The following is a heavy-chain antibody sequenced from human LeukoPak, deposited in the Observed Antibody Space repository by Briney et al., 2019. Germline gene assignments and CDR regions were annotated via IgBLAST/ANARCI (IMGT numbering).Heavy chain of an antibody. V-gene: IGHV1-46*01. J-gene: IGHJ5*02. CDR1: GYTFTSYY. CDR2: INPSGGST. Sequence: ASVKVSCKASGYTFTSYYMHWVRQAPGQGLEWMGIINPSGGSTSYAQKFQGRVTMTRDTSTSTVYMELSSLRSEDTAVYYCAKDPKDRYDILTGCWFDPWGQGTLVTVSS. D-gene: IGHD3-9*01. CDR3: AKDPKDRYDILTGCWFDP.